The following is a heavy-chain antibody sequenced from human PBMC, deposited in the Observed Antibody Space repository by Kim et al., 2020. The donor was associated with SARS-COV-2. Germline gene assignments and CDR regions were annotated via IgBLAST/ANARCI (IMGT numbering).Heavy chain of an antibody. V-gene: IGHV1-3*01. D-gene: IGHD6-19*01. CDR3: ARGGKSSGWFG. CDR2: T. Sequence: TKDSQKFQGRVTITRDTSASTAYMELSSLRSEDTAVYYCARGGKSSGWFGWGQGTLVTVSS. J-gene: IGHJ4*02.